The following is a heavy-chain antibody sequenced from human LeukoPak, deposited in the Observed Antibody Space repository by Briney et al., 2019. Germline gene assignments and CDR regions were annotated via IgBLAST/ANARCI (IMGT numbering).Heavy chain of an antibody. D-gene: IGHD6-25*01. CDR2: IIPVVGVA. J-gene: IGHJ3*02. CDR3: ARVSLGGDAFDI. CDR1: GGTFSSYS. Sequence: GASVKVSCNASGGTFSSYSVSWVRQAPGQGLEWMGRIIPVVGVANHAQKFQARVTITADKSTGTAYMELSSLRSEDTAVCFCARVSLGGDAFDIWGQGTMVTVSS. V-gene: IGHV1-69*04.